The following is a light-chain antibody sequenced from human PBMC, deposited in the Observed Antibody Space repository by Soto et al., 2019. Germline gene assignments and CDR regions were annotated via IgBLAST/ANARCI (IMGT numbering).Light chain of an antibody. V-gene: IGKV1-5*03. Sequence: DIQMTQSPSTLSASVGDRVTITCRASQSISSWLAWYQQKPGKAPKLLLYKASSLESGVPPRFSGSGSGEEFTLTISSLQPDDFATYDCQQYNSVSNFGGGTKVEIK. CDR1: QSISSW. J-gene: IGKJ4*01. CDR3: QQYNSVSN. CDR2: KAS.